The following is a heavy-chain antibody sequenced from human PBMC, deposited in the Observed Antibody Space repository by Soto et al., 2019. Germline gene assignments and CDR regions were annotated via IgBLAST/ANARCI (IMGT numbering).Heavy chain of an antibody. CDR2: VNSDGDTT. D-gene: IGHD3-16*01. J-gene: IGHJ6*02. CDR1: GFTFRNYW. Sequence: EVQLVESGGGLVQPGGSLRLSCAASGFTFRNYWMHWVRQAPGKGLVWVSRVNSDGDTTYYADSVKGRFTISRDNAKNTLHLQMNSVGAEDTAVYYCASNYAYAEGYYFDGIDVWGQGTTVTVSS. CDR3: ASNYAYAEGYYFDGIDV. V-gene: IGHV3-74*01.